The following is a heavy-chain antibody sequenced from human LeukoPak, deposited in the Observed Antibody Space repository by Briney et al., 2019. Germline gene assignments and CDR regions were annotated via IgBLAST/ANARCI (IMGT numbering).Heavy chain of an antibody. CDR1: GFTFSSYW. J-gene: IGHJ4*02. CDR3: ARAKQEGDYYDSSGYYGY. Sequence: PGGSLRLSCAASGFTFSSYWMSWVRQAPGKGLEWVANIKQGGSEKYYVDSVKGRFTISRDNAKNSLYLQMNSLRAEDTAVYYCARAKQEGDYYDSSGYYGYWGQGTLVTVSS. V-gene: IGHV3-7*01. D-gene: IGHD3-22*01. CDR2: IKQGGSEK.